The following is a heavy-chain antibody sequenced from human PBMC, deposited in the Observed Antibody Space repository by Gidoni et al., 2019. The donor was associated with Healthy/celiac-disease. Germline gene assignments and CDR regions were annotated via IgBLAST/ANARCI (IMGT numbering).Heavy chain of an antibody. Sequence: EVQLVESGGGLVQPGRSLRLSCAASGFTFDDYAMHWVRQAPGKGLEWVSGISWNSGSIGYADSVKGRFTISRDNAKNSLYLQMNSLRAEDTALYYCAKSSFYGDYGYFQHWGQGTLVTVSS. CDR1: GFTFDDYA. D-gene: IGHD4-17*01. CDR2: ISWNSGSI. V-gene: IGHV3-9*01. J-gene: IGHJ1*01. CDR3: AKSSFYGDYGYFQH.